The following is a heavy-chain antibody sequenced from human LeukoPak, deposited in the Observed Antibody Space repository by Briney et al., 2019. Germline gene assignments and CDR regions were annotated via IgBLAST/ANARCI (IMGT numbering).Heavy chain of an antibody. CDR3: ARTPGGYSWFDP. D-gene: IGHD1-14*01. J-gene: IGHJ5*02. V-gene: IGHV1-46*01. CDR1: GYTLTDYY. CDR2: INPSGGST. Sequence: ASVKVSCKASGYTLTDYYIHWVRQAPGQGLEWMGVINPSGGSTSYAQKFQGRVTMTRDMPTRTVYMELSSLRSEDTAVYYCARTPGGYSWFDPWGQGTLVTVPS.